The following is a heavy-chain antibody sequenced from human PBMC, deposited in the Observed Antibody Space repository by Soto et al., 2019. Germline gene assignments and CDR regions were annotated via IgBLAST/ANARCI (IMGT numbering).Heavy chain of an antibody. CDR3: ARGNTIFGVVTPGLGGY. V-gene: IGHV1-46*03. Sequence: ASVKVSCKASGYTFTSYYMHWVRQAPGQGLEWMGIINPSGGSTSYAQKFQGRVTMTRDTSTSTVYMELSSLRSEDTAVYYCARGNTIFGVVTPGLGGYWGQGTLVTVSS. CDR2: INPSGGST. J-gene: IGHJ4*02. D-gene: IGHD3-3*01. CDR1: GYTFTSYY.